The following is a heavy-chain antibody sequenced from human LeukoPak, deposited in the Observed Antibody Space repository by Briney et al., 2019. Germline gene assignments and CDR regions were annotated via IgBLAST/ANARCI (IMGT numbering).Heavy chain of an antibody. J-gene: IGHJ6*03. Sequence: KPSETLSLTCAVYGGSFSGYYWSWIRQPPGKGLEWIGEINHSGRTNYNPSLKSRVTISVDTSKNQFSLKLSSVTAADTAVYYCARGRYCSGGSCYSFGYYYYMDVWGKGTTVTVSS. CDR1: GGSFSGYY. V-gene: IGHV4-34*01. CDR2: INHSGRT. CDR3: ARGRYCSGGSCYSFGYYYYMDV. D-gene: IGHD2-15*01.